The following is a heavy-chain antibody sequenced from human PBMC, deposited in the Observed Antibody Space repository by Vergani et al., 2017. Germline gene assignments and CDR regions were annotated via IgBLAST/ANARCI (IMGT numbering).Heavy chain of an antibody. CDR3: AGQQLVGYYFDY. D-gene: IGHD6-13*01. CDR2: IYHSGST. Sequence: QVQLQESGPGLVKPSETLSLTCAVSGYSISSGYYWGWIRQPPGKGLEWIGSIYHSGSTYYNPSLTSRVTISVDTSKNQFSLKLSSVTAADTAVYYCAGQQLVGYYFDYWGQGTLVTVSS. CDR1: GYSISSGYY. J-gene: IGHJ4*02. V-gene: IGHV4-38-2*01.